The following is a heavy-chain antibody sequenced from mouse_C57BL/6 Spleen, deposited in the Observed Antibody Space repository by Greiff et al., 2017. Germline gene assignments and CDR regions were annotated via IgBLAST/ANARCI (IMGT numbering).Heavy chain of an antibody. CDR2: INPNNGGT. V-gene: IGHV1-26*01. J-gene: IGHJ4*01. D-gene: IGHD4-1*01. CDR3: ARRGPGTSMDY. Sequence: EVQLQQSGPELVKPGASVKISCKASGYTFTDYYMNWVKQSHGKSLEWIGDINPNNGGTSYNQKFKGKATLTVDKSSSTAYMELRSLTSEDSAVXYCARRGPGTSMDYWGQGTSVTVSS. CDR1: GYTFTDYY.